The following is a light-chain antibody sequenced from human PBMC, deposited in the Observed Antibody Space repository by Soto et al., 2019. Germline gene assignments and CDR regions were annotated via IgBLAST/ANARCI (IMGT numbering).Light chain of an antibody. J-gene: IGKJ1*01. CDR2: EAS. V-gene: IGKV1-5*03. CDR1: QSINW. CDR3: QHYDTYSPMWT. Sequence: DIQLAQSPSTLSASVGDRLIITCRATQSINWLAWYQQKPGKAPKLLIFEASRLESVVPSRFSGSGSGTEFTLTISSLQPDDFGTYYCQHYDTYSPMWTFGQGTKVDVK.